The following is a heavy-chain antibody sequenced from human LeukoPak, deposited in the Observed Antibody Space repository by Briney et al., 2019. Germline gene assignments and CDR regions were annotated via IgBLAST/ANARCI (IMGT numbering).Heavy chain of an antibody. J-gene: IGHJ3*02. CDR3: ARDEPRTKGFQI. D-gene: IGHD1-14*01. CDR1: GDSISRNS. CDR2: TYYKSKWFN. Sequence: SQTLSLTCAISGDSISRNSWNWIRQSPSRGLEWLGRTYYKSKWFNYYAVSMESRITINPDTSKNQFSLQLNSVTPEDTALYYCARDEPRTKGFQIWGQRTRVSVSS. V-gene: IGHV6-1*01.